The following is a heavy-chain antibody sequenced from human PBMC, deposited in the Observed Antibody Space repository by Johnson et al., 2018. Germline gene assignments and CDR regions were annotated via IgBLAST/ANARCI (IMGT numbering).Heavy chain of an antibody. Sequence: VRQAPGQGLEWVANIKQDGSEKYYVDSVKGRFTISRDNAKNSLYLQMNSLRDEDTAVYYCARSETYYDILTGYLGYYYYMDVWGKGTTGTVSS. CDR2: IKQDGSEK. D-gene: IGHD3-9*01. V-gene: IGHV3-7*01. CDR3: ARSETYYDILTGYLGYYYYMDV. J-gene: IGHJ6*03.